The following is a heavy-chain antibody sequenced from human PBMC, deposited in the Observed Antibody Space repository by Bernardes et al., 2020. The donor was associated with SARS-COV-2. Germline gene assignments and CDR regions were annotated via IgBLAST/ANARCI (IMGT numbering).Heavy chain of an antibody. CDR2: IYYSGST. CDR3: ARRKSGNWNEKRGGNFDY. J-gene: IGHJ4*02. V-gene: IGHV4-39*01. Sequence: SETLSLTCTVSGGSISSSSYYWGWIRQPPGKGLEWIGSIYYSGSTYYNPSLKSRVTISVDTSKNQFSLKLSSVTAADTAVYYCARRKSGNWNEKRGGNFDYWGQGTLVTVSS. D-gene: IGHD1-1*01. CDR1: GGSISSSSYY.